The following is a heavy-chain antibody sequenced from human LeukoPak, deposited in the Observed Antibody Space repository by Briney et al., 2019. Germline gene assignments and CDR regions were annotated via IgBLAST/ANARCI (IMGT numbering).Heavy chain of an antibody. CDR3: AKFSDYVSRDV. V-gene: IGHV3-23*01. CDR1: GFTFSNYA. D-gene: IGHD3-16*01. Sequence: GGSLRLSCAASGFTFSNYAMSWVRQAPGEGLEWVSAISGSGGSTYYADSVKGRFTISRDSSKNTLYLQMNSLRAEDTAVYYCAKFSDYVSRDVWGKGTTVTVSS. J-gene: IGHJ6*03. CDR2: ISGSGGST.